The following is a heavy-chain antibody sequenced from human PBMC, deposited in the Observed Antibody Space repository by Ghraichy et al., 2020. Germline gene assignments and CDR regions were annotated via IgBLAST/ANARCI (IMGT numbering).Heavy chain of an antibody. V-gene: IGHV3-30*18. CDR2: ISYDGSNK. J-gene: IGHJ4*02. CDR3: AKDAERGRYDFWSGPPIPPSNYFDY. CDR1: GFTFSSYG. Sequence: GGSLRLSCAASGFTFSSYGMHWVLQAPGKGLEWVAVISYDGSNKYYADSVKGRFTISRDNSKNTLYLQMNSLRAEDTAVYYCAKDAERGRYDFWSGPPIPPSNYFDYWGQGTLVTVSS. D-gene: IGHD3-3*01.